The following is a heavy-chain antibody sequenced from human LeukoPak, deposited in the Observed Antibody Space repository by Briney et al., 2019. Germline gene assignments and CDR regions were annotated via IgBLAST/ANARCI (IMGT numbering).Heavy chain of an antibody. V-gene: IGHV1-18*01. CDR2: ISAYTGNA. CDR1: GYTFTSYA. CDR3: ARAGYCSGGSCYPRWVYYYYYYMDV. Sequence: GASVKVSCKASGYTFTSYAMHWVRQAPGQGLEWMGWISAYTGNANYAQKLQGRVTMTTDTSTSTAYMELRSLRSDDTAVYYCARAGYCSGGSCYPRWVYYYYYYMDVWGKGTTVTISS. J-gene: IGHJ6*03. D-gene: IGHD2-15*01.